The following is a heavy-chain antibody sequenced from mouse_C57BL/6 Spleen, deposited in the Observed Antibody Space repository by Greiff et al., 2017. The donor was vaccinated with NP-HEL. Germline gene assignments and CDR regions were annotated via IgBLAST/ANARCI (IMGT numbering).Heavy chain of an antibody. J-gene: IGHJ2*01. CDR1: GFTFSSYA. V-gene: IGHV5-9-1*02. CDR3: TRDPAQAHYFDY. D-gene: IGHD3-2*02. CDR2: ISSGGDYI. Sequence: EVKLVESGEGLVKPGGSLKLSCAASGFTFSSYAMSWVRQTPEKRLEWVAYISSGGDYIYYADTVKGRFTISRDNARNTLYLQMSSLKSEDTAMYYCTRDPAQAHYFDYWGQGTTLTVSS.